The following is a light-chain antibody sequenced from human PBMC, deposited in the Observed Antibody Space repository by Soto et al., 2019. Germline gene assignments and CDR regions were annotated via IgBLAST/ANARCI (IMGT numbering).Light chain of an antibody. V-gene: IGKV3-15*01. CDR1: QSVGSN. CDR2: VAS. CDR3: QQDNSWPPCT. J-gene: IGKJ2*02. Sequence: VMTQAQTTLSVYPGERATLSCRASQSVGSNLAWFQQNPCQAPSLLIYVASTRATGIPARFSGSGSGTEFTRTISSLQSEDCAFYYCQQDNSWPPCTFGQGNQLE.